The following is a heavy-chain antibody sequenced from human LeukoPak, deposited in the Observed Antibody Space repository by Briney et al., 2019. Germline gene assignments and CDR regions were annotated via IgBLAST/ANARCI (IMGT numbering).Heavy chain of an antibody. D-gene: IGHD3-22*01. Sequence: GGSLRLCCAASGFTFTNYAMRWVRQAPGKGLEWVSAISGSGGTTYYADSVKGRFTISRDNSKNTLYLQMNSLRAEDTAVYYCAKYVYDSSGYFYYFDYWGQGTLVTVSS. J-gene: IGHJ4*02. CDR2: ISGSGGTT. CDR1: GFTFTNYA. V-gene: IGHV3-23*01. CDR3: AKYVYDSSGYFYYFDY.